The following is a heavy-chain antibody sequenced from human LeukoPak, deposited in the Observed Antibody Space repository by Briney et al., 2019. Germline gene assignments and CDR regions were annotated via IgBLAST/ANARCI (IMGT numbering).Heavy chain of an antibody. CDR3: ARGIKFYDYWTHFDF. CDR2: INPKSGET. D-gene: IGHD3-3*01. CDR1: GYTFTDYY. V-gene: IGHV1-2*02. Sequence: ASVKVSCKASGYTFTDYYIHWVRLAPGQGLEWMGWINPKSGETKYAQNLQGRVSLTRDSSINTASMELSGLRSDDTAVYFCARGIKFYDYWTHFDFWGQGTPVTVSS. J-gene: IGHJ4*02.